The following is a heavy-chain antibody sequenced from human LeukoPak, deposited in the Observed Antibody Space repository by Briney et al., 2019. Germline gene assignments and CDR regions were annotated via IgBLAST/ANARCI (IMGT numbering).Heavy chain of an antibody. CDR3: ARAPETWELLAGGFDP. J-gene: IGHJ5*02. D-gene: IGHD1-26*01. V-gene: IGHV1-2*02. CDR2: INPNSGGT. Sequence: AASVKVSCKASGYTFTGYYMHWVRQAPGQGLEWMGWINPNSGGTNYAQKFQGRVTTTRDTSISTAYMELSRLRSDDTAVYYCARAPETWELLAGGFDPWGQGTLVTVSS. CDR1: GYTFTGYY.